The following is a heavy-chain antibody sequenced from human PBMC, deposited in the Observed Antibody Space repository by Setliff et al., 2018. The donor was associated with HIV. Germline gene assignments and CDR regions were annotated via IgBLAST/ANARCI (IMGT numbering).Heavy chain of an antibody. V-gene: IGHV3-15*01. CDR1: GFTFSNAW. Sequence: GGSLRLSCAAAGFTFSNAWMTWVRQAPGKGLEWVARIRNKKNGGTTYYAAPVEGSVTISRDDSKNTLSLQMNSLKTEDTAIYYCTTDLGSGRFSWNNNWGQGTLVTVSS. J-gene: IGHJ4*02. CDR2: IRNKKNGGTT. CDR3: TTDLGSGRFSWNNN. D-gene: IGHD1-26*01.